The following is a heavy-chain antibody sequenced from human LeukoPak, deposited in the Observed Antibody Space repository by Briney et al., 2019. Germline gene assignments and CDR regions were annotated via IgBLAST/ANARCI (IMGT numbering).Heavy chain of an antibody. V-gene: IGHV3-20*04. CDR1: GFTFDDYD. Sequence: PGGSLRLSCAASGFTFDDYDMSWVRQVPGKGLEWVSGITWNGDKTGYADSVKGRFAISRDNTKNSLYLQMSSLRAEDTALYYCARDPFCSSTAGCYFEDWFDPWGLGTLVTVSS. J-gene: IGHJ5*02. CDR2: ITWNGDKT. CDR3: ARDPFCSSTAGCYFEDWFDP. D-gene: IGHD2-2*01.